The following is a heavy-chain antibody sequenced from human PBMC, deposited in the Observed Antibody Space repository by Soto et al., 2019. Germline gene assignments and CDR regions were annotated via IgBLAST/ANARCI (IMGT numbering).Heavy chain of an antibody. CDR3: VKATHYYDNWFDP. CDR1: GFTFSSYA. CDR2: ISSNGGST. D-gene: IGHD3-22*01. Sequence: GGSLRLSCSASGFTFSSYAMHWVRQAPGKGLEYVSAISSNGGSTYYADSVKGRFTISRDNSKNTLYLQMSSLRAEDTAVYYCVKATHYYDNWFDPWGQGTRVTVSS. V-gene: IGHV3-64D*06. J-gene: IGHJ5*02.